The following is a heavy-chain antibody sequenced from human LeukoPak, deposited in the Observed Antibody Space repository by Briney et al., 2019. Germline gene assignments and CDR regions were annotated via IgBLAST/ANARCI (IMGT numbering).Heavy chain of an antibody. CDR3: ARDPRGPIGYDSSGRDTFDY. Sequence: GGSLRLSCAASGFTFNNYNMNWVRQAPGKALEWVSSITSSGTYIFYADSVKGRFTISRDNSRNTLYLQMNGLRTEDTAVYYCARDPRGPIGYDSSGRDTFDYWGQGTLVTVSS. CDR1: GFTFNNYN. CDR2: ITSSGTYI. V-gene: IGHV3-21*01. J-gene: IGHJ4*02. D-gene: IGHD3-22*01.